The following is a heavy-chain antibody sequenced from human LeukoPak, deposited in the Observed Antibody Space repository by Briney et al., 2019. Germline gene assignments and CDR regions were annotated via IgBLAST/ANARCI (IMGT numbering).Heavy chain of an antibody. Sequence: GGSLRLSCVASGFTFGKYWMSWVRQAPGKGLEWVSAISGSGGSTYYADSVKGRFTISRDNSKNTLYLQMNSLRAEDTAVYYCAKDRSQWLVLGYFDYWGQGTLVTVSS. CDR2: ISGSGGST. V-gene: IGHV3-23*01. CDR3: AKDRSQWLVLGYFDY. CDR1: GFTFGKYW. D-gene: IGHD6-19*01. J-gene: IGHJ4*02.